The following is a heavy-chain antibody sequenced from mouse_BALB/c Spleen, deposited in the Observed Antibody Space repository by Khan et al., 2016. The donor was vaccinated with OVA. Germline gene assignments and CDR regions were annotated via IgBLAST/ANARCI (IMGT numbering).Heavy chain of an antibody. CDR2: ISYSGNT. V-gene: IGHV3-2*02. J-gene: IGHJ2*01. CDR1: GYSITSDYA. Sequence: VQLMESGPGLVKPSQSLSLICTVTGYSITSDYAWNWIRQFPGNKLEWMGFISYSGNTKYNPSLKSRISITRDTSKNQFFLQLNSVTTEDTATYYCARVYGGDFDYWGQGTTLTVSA. D-gene: IGHD1-1*01. CDR3: ARVYGGDFDY.